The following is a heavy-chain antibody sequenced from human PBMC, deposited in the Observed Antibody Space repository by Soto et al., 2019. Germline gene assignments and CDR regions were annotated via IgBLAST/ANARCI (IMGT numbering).Heavy chain of an antibody. CDR2: ISDSGTYT. V-gene: IGHV3-11*06. Sequence: PGGSLRLSCAASGFTFSDYYMSWIRQAPGKGLEWLSYISDSGTYTSYADSVEGRFTVSRDNAENSLYLQMNNLSAEDTAVCYCARDHLLGSRAFDIWGQGTMVTVSS. J-gene: IGHJ3*02. CDR3: ARDHLLGSRAFDI. CDR1: GFTFSDYY. D-gene: IGHD1-26*01.